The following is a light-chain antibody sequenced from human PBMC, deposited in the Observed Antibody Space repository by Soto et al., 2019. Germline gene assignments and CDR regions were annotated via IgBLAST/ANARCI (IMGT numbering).Light chain of an antibody. V-gene: IGKV3D-20*02. CDR3: QQRSDWPLT. J-gene: IGKJ4*01. CDR1: QIVSSSY. Sequence: EIVLTQSPGTLSLSPGERATLSCRASQIVSSSYSAWFQQNPGQAPRLLIYDASSRAIGIPARFSGSGSGTYFTLTISSLEPEDFAVYYCQQRSDWPLTFGGGTKVDI. CDR2: DAS.